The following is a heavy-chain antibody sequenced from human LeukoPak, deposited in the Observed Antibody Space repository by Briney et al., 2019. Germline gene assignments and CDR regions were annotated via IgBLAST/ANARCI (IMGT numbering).Heavy chain of an antibody. CDR1: GFTFSSYS. CDR3: AREGPGYSYGYYYYYGMDV. CDR2: ISSSSAYI. D-gene: IGHD5-18*01. V-gene: IGHV3-21*01. J-gene: IGHJ6*02. Sequence: PGGSLRLSCAASGFTFSSYSMNWVRQAPGKGLEWVSSISSSSAYIYYADSMKGRFTISRDNAKNSLFLQMNSLRAEDTAVYYCAREGPGYSYGYYYYYGMDVWGQGTTVTVSS.